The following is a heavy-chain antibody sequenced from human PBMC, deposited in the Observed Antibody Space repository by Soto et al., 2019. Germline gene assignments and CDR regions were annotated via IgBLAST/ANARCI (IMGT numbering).Heavy chain of an antibody. V-gene: IGHV4-39*01. CDR3: ARPDSGGWLYYFDA. CDR1: GGSISSSSYY. Sequence: QLQLQESGPGLVKPSETLSLTCTVSGGSISSSSYYWGWIRQPPGKGLEWIGSIYYSGSTYYNPSLKSRVTIYVDTSKNQCSLKLSSVTAADTAVYYCARPDSGGWLYYFDAWGQGTLVTVSS. CDR2: IYYSGST. J-gene: IGHJ4*02. D-gene: IGHD6-19*01.